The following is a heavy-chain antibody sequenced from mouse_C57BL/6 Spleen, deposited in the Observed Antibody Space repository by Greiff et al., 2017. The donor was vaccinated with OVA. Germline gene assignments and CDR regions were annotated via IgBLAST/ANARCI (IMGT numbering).Heavy chain of an antibody. V-gene: IGHV1-64*01. D-gene: IGHD1-1*01. CDR2: IHPNSGST. CDR1: GYTFTSYW. Sequence: QVQLQQSGAELVKPGASVKLSCKASGYTFTSYWMHWVKQRPGQGLEWIGMIHPNSGSTNYNEKFKSKATLTVDKSSSTAYMQLSSLTSEDSAVYYCARGTTVVAGNAMDYWGQGTSVTVSS. J-gene: IGHJ4*01. CDR3: ARGTTVVAGNAMDY.